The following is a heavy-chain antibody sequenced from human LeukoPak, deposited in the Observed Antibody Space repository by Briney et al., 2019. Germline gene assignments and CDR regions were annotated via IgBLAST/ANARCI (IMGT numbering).Heavy chain of an antibody. CDR3: ARVVVVAAQFDP. J-gene: IGHJ5*02. D-gene: IGHD2-15*01. Sequence: ASVKVSCKASGGTFSSYAISWVRQAPGQGLEWMGWISAYNGNTNYAQKLQGRVTMTTDTSTSTAYMELRSLRSDDTAVYYCARVVVVAAQFDPWGQGTLVTVSS. V-gene: IGHV1-18*01. CDR2: ISAYNGNT. CDR1: GGTFSSYA.